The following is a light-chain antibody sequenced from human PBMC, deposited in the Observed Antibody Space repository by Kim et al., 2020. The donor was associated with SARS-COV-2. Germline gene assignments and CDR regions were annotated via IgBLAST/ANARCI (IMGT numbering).Light chain of an antibody. Sequence: SMSPGERAALSSGASRVVNIDYLAWYQQKPGQAPRLLIYGASSRATGITDRFSGSGSGTDFTLIIARLGPKDFAVYYCQQYGGSRNFGQGTKLEI. CDR2: GAS. CDR3: QQYGGSRN. V-gene: IGKV3-20*01. CDR1: RVVNIDY. J-gene: IGKJ2*01.